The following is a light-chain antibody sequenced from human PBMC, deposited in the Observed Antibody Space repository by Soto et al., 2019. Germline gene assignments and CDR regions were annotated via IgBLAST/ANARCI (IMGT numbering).Light chain of an antibody. J-gene: IGKJ4*01. CDR2: WAS. CDR3: QQYYSTPLT. Sequence: DIVMTQSLDSLAVSLGERATINCKSSQSVLYSSNNKNYLAWYQQKPGQPPKLLIYWASTRESGVPDRFSGSGSGTDFTLTISSLQDEDVAVYYCQQYYSTPLTFGGGTKVDIK. CDR1: QSVLYSSNNKNY. V-gene: IGKV4-1*01.